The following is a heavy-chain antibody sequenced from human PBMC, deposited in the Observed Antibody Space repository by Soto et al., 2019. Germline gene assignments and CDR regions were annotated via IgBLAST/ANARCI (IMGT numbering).Heavy chain of an antibody. CDR3: ARDHRVVVVAATRYYCMDV. CDR1: GFTFSSYE. Sequence: GGSLRLSCAASGFTFSSYEMNWVRQAPGKGLEWVSYISSSGSTIYYADSVKGRFTISRDNAKNSLYLQMNSLRAEDTAVYYCARDHRVVVVAATRYYCMDVWGQGTTVTVSS. J-gene: IGHJ6*02. D-gene: IGHD2-15*01. CDR2: ISSSGSTI. V-gene: IGHV3-48*03.